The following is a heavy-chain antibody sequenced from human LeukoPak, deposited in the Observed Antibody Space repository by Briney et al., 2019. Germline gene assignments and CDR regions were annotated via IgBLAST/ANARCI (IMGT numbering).Heavy chain of an antibody. V-gene: IGHV3-21*01. Sequence: GGSLRLSCAVSGFTLSIYSVNWVRQAPGKGLEWVSSISSSSSYIYYADSVKGRFTITRDNTKNSLYLQMNSLIAEDTAVYYCARDAPSDDYGDYDPFDYWGQGTLVTVSS. CDR3: ARDAPSDDYGDYDPFDY. D-gene: IGHD4-17*01. CDR1: GFTLSIYS. CDR2: ISSSSSYI. J-gene: IGHJ4*02.